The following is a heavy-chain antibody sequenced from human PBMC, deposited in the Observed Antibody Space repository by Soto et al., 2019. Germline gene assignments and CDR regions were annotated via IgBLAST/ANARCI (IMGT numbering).Heavy chain of an antibody. CDR1: GGSINSYW. Sequence: SETLSLTCSVSGGSINSYWWSWIRQPAGKGLEWIGRVYSSGTTDYNPSLNSRATMSVETSKNQFSLKLSSVTAADTAVYYCARDIGSYAYREGYWGQGIQVTVSS. V-gene: IGHV4-4*07. J-gene: IGHJ4*02. D-gene: IGHD3-10*01. CDR3: ARDIGSYAYREGY. CDR2: VYSSGTT.